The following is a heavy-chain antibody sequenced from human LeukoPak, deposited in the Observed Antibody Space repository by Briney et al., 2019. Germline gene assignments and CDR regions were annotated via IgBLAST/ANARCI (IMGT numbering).Heavy chain of an antibody. CDR1: GGSISSSNYY. D-gene: IGHD3-10*01. CDR2: IYYSGTT. J-gene: IGHJ6*03. Sequence: SETLSLTCSVSGGSISSSNYYWGWIRQPPGKGLEWIGTIYYSGTTYYDPSLESRVTISEDMSKNQFSLTLRSVTAADTAVYYCARQISDYYYYYIDVWGKGTTVTVSS. V-gene: IGHV4-39*01. CDR3: ARQISDYYYYYIDV.